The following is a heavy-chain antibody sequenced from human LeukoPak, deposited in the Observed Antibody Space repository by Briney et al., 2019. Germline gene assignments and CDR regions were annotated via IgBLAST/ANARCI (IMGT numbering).Heavy chain of an antibody. V-gene: IGHV1-69*06. D-gene: IGHD1-1*01. CDR3: ARGRVRRVLDPYYFDY. CDR2: IIPIFGTA. J-gene: IGHJ4*02. Sequence: SVKVSCKASGGTFSSYAISWVRQAPGQGLEWMGGIIPIFGTANYAQKFQGRVTITADKSTSTAYMELSSLRSEDTAVYYCARGRVRRVLDPYYFDYWGQGTLVTVSS. CDR1: GGTFSSYA.